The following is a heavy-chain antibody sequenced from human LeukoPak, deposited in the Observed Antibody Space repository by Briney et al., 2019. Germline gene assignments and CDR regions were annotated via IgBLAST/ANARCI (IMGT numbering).Heavy chain of an antibody. Sequence: GRSLRLSCAASGFTFSSYGMHWVRQAPGKGLEWVAVISYDGSNKYYADSVKGRFTISRDNSKNTLYLQMNSLRAEDTAVYYCAKDRGKMVYALNGMDVWGQGTTVTVSS. CDR3: AKDRGKMVYALNGMDV. CDR1: GFTFSSYG. J-gene: IGHJ6*02. D-gene: IGHD2-8*01. V-gene: IGHV3-30*18. CDR2: ISYDGSNK.